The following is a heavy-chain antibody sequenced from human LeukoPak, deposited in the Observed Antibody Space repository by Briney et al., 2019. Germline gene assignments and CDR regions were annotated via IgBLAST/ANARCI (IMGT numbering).Heavy chain of an antibody. CDR2: INHSGST. D-gene: IGHD3-3*01. V-gene: IGHV4-34*01. CDR3: ARSGPDFWSGYYYYYYYMDV. CDR1: GGSFSGYY. J-gene: IGHJ6*03. Sequence: SETLSLTCAVYGGSFSGYYWSWIRQPPGKGLEWIGEINHSGSTNYNPSLKSRVTISVDTSKNQFSLKLSSVTAADTAVYYCARSGPDFWSGYYYYYYYMDVWGKGTTVTVSS.